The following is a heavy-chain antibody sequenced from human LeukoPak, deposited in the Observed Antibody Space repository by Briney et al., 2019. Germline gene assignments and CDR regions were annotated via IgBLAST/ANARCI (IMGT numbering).Heavy chain of an antibody. CDR3: ARDWAAAGLDY. CDR1: GFTFSSYE. V-gene: IGHV3-48*03. D-gene: IGHD6-13*01. J-gene: IGHJ4*02. CDR2: ISSSGSAI. Sequence: GGSLRLSCAASGFTFSSYEMNWVRQAPGKGLEWVSYISSSGSAIYYADSVKGRFTISRDNAKNSLYLQMNSLRAEDTAVYYCARDWAAAGLDYWGQGTLVTVSS.